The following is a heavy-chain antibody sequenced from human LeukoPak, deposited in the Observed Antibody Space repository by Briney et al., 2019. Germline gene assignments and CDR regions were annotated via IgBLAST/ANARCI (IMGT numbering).Heavy chain of an antibody. CDR1: GFTFSSYG. V-gene: IGHV3-30*18. CDR2: ISYDGSNK. J-gene: IGHJ4*02. D-gene: IGHD3-22*01. CDR3: AKVVGYYDSSGYFDY. Sequence: GGSLRLSCAASGFTFSSYGVHWVRQAPGKGLEWVAVISYDGSNKYYADSVKGRFTISRDNSKNTLYLQMNSLRAEDTAVYYCAKVVGYYDSSGYFDYWGQGTLVTVSS.